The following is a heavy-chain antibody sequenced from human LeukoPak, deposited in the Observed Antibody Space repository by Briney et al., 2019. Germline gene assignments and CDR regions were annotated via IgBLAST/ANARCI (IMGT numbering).Heavy chain of an antibody. CDR3: ARDPYSGNYGNDYYYYMDV. CDR2: ISSNSSYI. Sequence: PGGSLRLSCAASGFTFSSYSMNWVRQAPGKGLEWVSSISSNSSYIYYADSVKGRFTISRDNAKNSLYLQMDSLGPEDTAVYYCARDPYSGNYGNDYYYYMDVWGKGTTVTTSS. D-gene: IGHD1-26*01. CDR1: GFTFSSYS. J-gene: IGHJ6*03. V-gene: IGHV3-21*01.